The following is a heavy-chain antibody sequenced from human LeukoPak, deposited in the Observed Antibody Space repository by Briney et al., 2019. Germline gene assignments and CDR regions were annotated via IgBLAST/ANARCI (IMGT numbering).Heavy chain of an antibody. Sequence: PWASVKVSCKASGYTFTSYDINWVRQATGQGLEWMGWMNPNSGNTGYAQKFQGRVTMTRNTSISTAYMELSRLRSDDTAVYYCARRAYLGDVYYGMDVWGQGTTVTVSS. V-gene: IGHV1-8*01. D-gene: IGHD2-2*01. CDR1: GYTFTSYD. CDR2: MNPNSGNT. CDR3: ARRAYLGDVYYGMDV. J-gene: IGHJ6*02.